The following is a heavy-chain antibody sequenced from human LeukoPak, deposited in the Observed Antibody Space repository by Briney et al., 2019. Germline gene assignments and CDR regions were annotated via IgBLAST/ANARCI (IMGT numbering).Heavy chain of an antibody. D-gene: IGHD5-18*01. Sequence: GGSLRLSCAASGFTFNNYAMNWVRQAPGKGLEWVSHISPSGDSTYYADFVKGRFTISRDSSKNTLSLQMNSLRAEDTAVYYCARELVDTAMVFGYYYGMDVWGQGTTVTVSS. CDR3: ARELVDTAMVFGYYYGMDV. CDR1: GFTFNNYA. V-gene: IGHV3-23*01. CDR2: ISPSGDST. J-gene: IGHJ6*02.